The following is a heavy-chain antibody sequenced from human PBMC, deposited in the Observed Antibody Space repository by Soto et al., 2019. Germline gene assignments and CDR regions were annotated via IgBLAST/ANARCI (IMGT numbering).Heavy chain of an antibody. CDR2: ISSDGTHK. J-gene: IGHJ4*02. D-gene: IGHD3-16*01. V-gene: IGHV3-30-3*01. Sequence: QVPLVESGGGVVQPGRSLRLSCEASGFTFNSYSMHWVRQAPGGGLVWVAIISSDGTHKYYADSVKGRFTISRDNSKNTLYLQMNSLRIEDTAVYYCARDWGDQGFGLDYWGQGTVLIVSS. CDR3: ARDWGDQGFGLDY. CDR1: GFTFNSYS.